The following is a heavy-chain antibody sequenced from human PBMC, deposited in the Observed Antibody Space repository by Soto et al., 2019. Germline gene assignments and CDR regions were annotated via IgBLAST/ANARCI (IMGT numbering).Heavy chain of an antibody. J-gene: IGHJ3*02. CDR2: IYPGDSDT. Sequence: GESLKISCKGSGYSFTSYWISWVRQMPGKGLEWMGIIYPGDSDTRYSPSFQGQVTISADKSISTAYLQWSSLKASDTAMYYCARPWDGYKDAFDIWGQGTMVTVSS. CDR3: ARPWDGYKDAFDI. CDR1: GYSFTSYW. V-gene: IGHV5-51*01. D-gene: IGHD5-12*01.